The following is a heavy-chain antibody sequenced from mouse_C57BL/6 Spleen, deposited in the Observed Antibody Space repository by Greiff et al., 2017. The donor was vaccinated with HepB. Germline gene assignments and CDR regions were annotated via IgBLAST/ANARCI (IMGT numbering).Heavy chain of an antibody. CDR3: ARSLITTVSYLDY. CDR1: GYTFTSYW. J-gene: IGHJ4*01. CDR2: IYPGSGST. Sequence: QVQLQQPGAELVKPGASVKMSCKASGYTFTSYWITWVKQRPGQGLEWIGDIYPGSGSTNYNEKFKSKATLTVDTSSSPAYMQLSSLTSEDSAVYYCARSLITTVSYLDYWGQGTSVTVSS. V-gene: IGHV1-55*01. D-gene: IGHD1-1*01.